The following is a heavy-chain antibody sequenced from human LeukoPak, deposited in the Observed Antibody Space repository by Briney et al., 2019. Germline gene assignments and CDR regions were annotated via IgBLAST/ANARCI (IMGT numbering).Heavy chain of an antibody. CDR2: IYYSGTT. Sequence: SETLSLTCSVSGGSISSSIYYWGWIRQPPGKGLEWIGNIYYSGTTYQNPSLKRRVTISVDTSKNQPSLKLSSVTAADTAVYYCARARGYSSSWYEDWGQGTLVTVSS. D-gene: IGHD6-13*01. CDR1: GGSISSSIYY. CDR3: ARARGYSSSWYED. V-gene: IGHV4-39*07. J-gene: IGHJ4*02.